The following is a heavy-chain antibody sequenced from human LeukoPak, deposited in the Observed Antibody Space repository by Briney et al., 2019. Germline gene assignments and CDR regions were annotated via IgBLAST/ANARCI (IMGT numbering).Heavy chain of an antibody. CDR1: GYSISSDHW. D-gene: IGHD3-3*02. J-gene: IGHJ4*02. V-gene: IGHV4-28*01. CDR3: ARIGPILGAAWVDY. CDR2: IFYAGST. Sequence: PSETLSLTCAVSGYSISSDHWWGWIRQPPGKGLEWIGYIFYAGSTYYNPSLKRRGTMSVDTSKNQFSLRLSSVTAVDTAVYYCARIGPILGAAWVDYWGQGTLVSVSS.